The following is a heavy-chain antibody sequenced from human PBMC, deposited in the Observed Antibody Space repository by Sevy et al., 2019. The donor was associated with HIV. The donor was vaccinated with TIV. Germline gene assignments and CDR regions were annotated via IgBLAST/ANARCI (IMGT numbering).Heavy chain of an antibody. CDR3: SRDLRLRGYSYGCFDY. CDR1: GYTFTGQY. Sequence: ASVKVSCKASGYTFTGQYIHWVRQAPGQGLEWMGSINPNSGDTKYAQEFKGRVTMTRDTSISTANKELSGRKSDDTAVYYCSRDLRLRGYSYGCFDYWGQGTLVTVSS. V-gene: IGHV1-2*02. D-gene: IGHD5-18*01. CDR2: INPNSGDT. J-gene: IGHJ4*02.